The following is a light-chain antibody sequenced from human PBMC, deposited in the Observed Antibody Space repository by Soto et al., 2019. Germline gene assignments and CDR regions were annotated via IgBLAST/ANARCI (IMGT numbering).Light chain of an antibody. CDR1: QSISSW. Sequence: DIQMTQSPSTLSASVGDRVTITCRASQSISSWLAWYQQKPGKAPKLLIYKASSLESGVPSRFSGSGSGTEFTLTSSSLQPDDCATYYCQQYNSYSPYTFGQGTKLEIK. CDR2: KAS. J-gene: IGKJ2*01. V-gene: IGKV1-5*03. CDR3: QQYNSYSPYT.